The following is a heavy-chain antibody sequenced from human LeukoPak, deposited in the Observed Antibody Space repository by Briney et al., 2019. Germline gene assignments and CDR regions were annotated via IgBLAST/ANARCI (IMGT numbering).Heavy chain of an antibody. V-gene: IGHV4-30-4*01. CDR3: ARVRGSYYSVLDY. D-gene: IGHD1-26*01. CDR2: IYYSGST. J-gene: IGHJ4*02. Sequence: SQTLSLTCTVSGGSISSGDYYWSWIRQPPGKGLEWIGYIYYSGSTYYNPSLKSRVTISVDTSKNQFSLKLSSVTAADTAVYYCARVRGSYYSVLDYWGQGTLVTVSS. CDR1: GGSISSGDYY.